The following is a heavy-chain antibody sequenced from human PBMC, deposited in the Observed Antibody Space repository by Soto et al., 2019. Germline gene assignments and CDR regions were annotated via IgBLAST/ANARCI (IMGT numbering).Heavy chain of an antibody. CDR2: INYSGNT. Sequence: SETLSLTCTVSGGSLSSSPYYWGWIRRPPGKGLEFIGSINYSGNTYYSPSLKSRVTLSVDTSKNQFSLKVTSVTATDTGLYYCSRRAPEGFDPWGQGTLITVSS. J-gene: IGHJ5*02. V-gene: IGHV4-39*01. CDR3: SRRAPEGFDP. CDR1: GGSLSSSPYY.